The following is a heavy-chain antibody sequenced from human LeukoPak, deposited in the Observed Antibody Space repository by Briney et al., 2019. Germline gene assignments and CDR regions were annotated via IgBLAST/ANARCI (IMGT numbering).Heavy chain of an antibody. CDR3: ARDLLRLQPGGTEYYYYYYMDV. V-gene: IGHV6-1*01. D-gene: IGHD1-14*01. CDR1: GDSVSSNSAA. CDR2: TYYRSKLYN. J-gene: IGHJ6*03. Sequence: SQTLSLTCAISGDSVSSNSAAWNWIRQSPSRGLEWLGRTYYRSKLYNDYAGSVKSLITINPDTSKNQFSLQLNSVTPEDTAVYYCARDLLRLQPGGTEYYYYYYMDVWGKGTTVTVSS.